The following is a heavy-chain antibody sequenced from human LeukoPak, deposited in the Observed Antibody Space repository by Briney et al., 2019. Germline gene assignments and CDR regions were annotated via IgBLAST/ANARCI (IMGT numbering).Heavy chain of an antibody. CDR2: INHSGST. CDR1: GGSISSSSYY. Sequence: SETLSLTCTVSGGSISSSSYYWSWIRQPPGKGLEWIGEINHSGSTNYNPSLKSRVTISVDTSKNQFSLKLSSVTAADTAVYYCARGPAYYDYVWGSYRRAYNWFDPWGQGTLVTVSS. D-gene: IGHD3-16*02. J-gene: IGHJ5*02. V-gene: IGHV4-39*07. CDR3: ARGPAYYDYVWGSYRRAYNWFDP.